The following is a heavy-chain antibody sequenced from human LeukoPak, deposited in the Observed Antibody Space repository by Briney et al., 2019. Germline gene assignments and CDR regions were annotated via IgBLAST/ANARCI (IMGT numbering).Heavy chain of an antibody. CDR2: IIPIFGTA. CDR3: ARGAEGGIAAPTIDY. D-gene: IGHD6-13*01. V-gene: IGHV1-69*13. CDR1: GGTFSSYA. J-gene: IGHJ4*02. Sequence: GASVKVSCKASGGTFSSYAISWVRQAPGQGLEWTGGIIPIFGTANYAQKFQGRVTITADESTSTAYMELSSLRSEDTAVYYCARGAEGGIAAPTIDYWGQGTLVTVSS.